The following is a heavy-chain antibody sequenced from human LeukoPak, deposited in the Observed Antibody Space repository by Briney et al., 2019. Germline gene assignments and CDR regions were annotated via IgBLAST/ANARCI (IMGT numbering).Heavy chain of an antibody. J-gene: IGHJ4*02. CDR3: ARVRIEQQPYDY. CDR2: ISAYNGNT. CDR1: GYTFRSYG. Sequence: VASVKVSCKASGYTFRSYGISWVRQAPGQGLEWMGWISAYNGNTNYAQKLQGRVTMTTDTSTSTAYMELRSLRSDDTAVYYCARVRIEQQPYDYWGQGTLVTVSS. V-gene: IGHV1-18*01. D-gene: IGHD6-13*01.